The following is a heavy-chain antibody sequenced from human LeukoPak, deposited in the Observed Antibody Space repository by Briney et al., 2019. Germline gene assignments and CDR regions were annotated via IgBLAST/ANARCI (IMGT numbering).Heavy chain of an antibody. CDR2: IKQDGSEK. V-gene: IGHV3-7*01. CDR1: GFTFSSYW. J-gene: IGHJ6*03. Sequence: GGSLRPSCAASGFTFSSYWMSWVRQAPGKGLEWVANIKQDGSEKYYVDSVKGRFTISRDNAKNSLYLQMNSLRAEDTAVYYCAREDGYYYYYMDVWGKGTTVTVSS. CDR3: AREDGYYYYYMDV. D-gene: IGHD5-24*01.